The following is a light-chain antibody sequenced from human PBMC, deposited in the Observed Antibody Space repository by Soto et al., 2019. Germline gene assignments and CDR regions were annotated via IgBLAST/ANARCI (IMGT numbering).Light chain of an antibody. CDR3: QQYKDWPIT. J-gene: IGKJ5*01. CDR2: SAS. Sequence: EIIMTQSPATLSVSPGERVTLSCRASQSVSDNVAWYQQRPGQSPRLLMHSASARAAGLPARFSGRGSGTEFSLSMHSLQSEDFAVYFCQQYKDWPITVGQGTRLEIK. CDR1: QSVSDN. V-gene: IGKV3-15*01.